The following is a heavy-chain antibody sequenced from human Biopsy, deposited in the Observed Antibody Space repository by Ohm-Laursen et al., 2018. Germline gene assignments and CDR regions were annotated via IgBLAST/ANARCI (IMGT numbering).Heavy chain of an antibody. D-gene: IGHD1-1*01. CDR1: GYTLTELS. CDR3: AADINVWNVNY. V-gene: IGHV1-24*01. CDR2: FALENGKT. J-gene: IGHJ4*02. Sequence: GSSVKVSCNVSGYTLTELSMHWVRQAPGKGLEWMGGFALENGKTVYAQNFQARVSMTEDTSTDTAYMELRSLRSGDTAVYYCAADINVWNVNYWGQGTQVTVSS.